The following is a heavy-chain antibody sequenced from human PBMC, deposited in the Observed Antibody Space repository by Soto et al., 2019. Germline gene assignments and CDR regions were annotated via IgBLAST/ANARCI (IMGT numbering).Heavy chain of an antibody. CDR2: INAGNGNT. CDR3: ARDSGSP. Sequence: ASVKESCKASCYTFTSYGIHWMRQAPGQRLEWMGWINAGNGNTKVPQKFQGRVTFTRDTSASTAYMELSSLRSEDTAVYYCARDSGSPWGPGTLVTVSS. V-gene: IGHV1-3*01. J-gene: IGHJ5*02. CDR1: CYTFTSYG. D-gene: IGHD3-10*01.